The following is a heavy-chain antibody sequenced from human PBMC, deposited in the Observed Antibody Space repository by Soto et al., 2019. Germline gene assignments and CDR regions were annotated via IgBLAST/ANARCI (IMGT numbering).Heavy chain of an antibody. CDR3: ARGEQYSGSYLGWFDP. CDR1: GDSVSSNSAG. V-gene: IGHV6-1*01. J-gene: IGHJ5*01. Sequence: SQTLSLTCAITGDSVSSNSAGWSWVRQSPSRGLEWLGRTYYRSKWYYEYAVSVRGRITINPDTSKNQYSLQLNSVTPEDTAVYFCARGEQYSGSYLGWFDPWGQGTLVTVSS. CDR2: TYYRSKWYY. D-gene: IGHD1-26*01.